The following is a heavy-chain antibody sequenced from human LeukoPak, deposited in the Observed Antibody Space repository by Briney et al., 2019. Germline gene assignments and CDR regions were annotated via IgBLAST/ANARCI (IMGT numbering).Heavy chain of an antibody. V-gene: IGHV3-49*04. CDR1: GFIFRDYA. D-gene: IGHD2-21*01. J-gene: IGHJ4*02. CDR3: ARSIVVVSYYLDY. CDR2: IRSKGYGGTI. Sequence: GGSLRLSCTPSGFIFRDYAISWVRQAPGKGLEWVGFIRSKGYGGTIEYAASVKGRFTISRDDSRSTAFLQMNSLRTEDTAVYYCARSIVVVSYYLDYWGQGTLVTVSS.